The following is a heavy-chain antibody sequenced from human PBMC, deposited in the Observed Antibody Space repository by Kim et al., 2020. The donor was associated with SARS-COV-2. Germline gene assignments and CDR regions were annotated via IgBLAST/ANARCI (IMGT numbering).Heavy chain of an antibody. D-gene: IGHD3-3*01. CDR2: ISGSGGST. CDR3: AKQIGGGDPKSTIFGLVDY. J-gene: IGHJ4*02. Sequence: GGSLRLSCAASGFTFSSYAMSWVRQAPGKGLEWVSAISGSGGSTYYADSVKGRFTISRDNSKNTLYLQMNSLRAEDTAVYYCAKQIGGGDPKSTIFGLVDYWGQGTLVTVSS. V-gene: IGHV3-23*01. CDR1: GFTFSSYA.